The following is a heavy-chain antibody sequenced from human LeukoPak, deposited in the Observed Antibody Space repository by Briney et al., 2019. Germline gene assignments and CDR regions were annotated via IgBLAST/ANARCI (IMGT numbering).Heavy chain of an antibody. CDR3: AKGSVAAAVNYYYYGMDV. V-gene: IGHV3-9*01. D-gene: IGHD6-13*01. Sequence: PGGSLRLSCAASGFTFDDYAMHWVRQAPGKGLEWVSGISWNSGSIGYADSVKGRFTISRDNAKNSLYLQMNSLGAEDTALYYCAKGSVAAAVNYYYYGMDVWGQGTTVTVSS. CDR1: GFTFDDYA. CDR2: ISWNSGSI. J-gene: IGHJ6*02.